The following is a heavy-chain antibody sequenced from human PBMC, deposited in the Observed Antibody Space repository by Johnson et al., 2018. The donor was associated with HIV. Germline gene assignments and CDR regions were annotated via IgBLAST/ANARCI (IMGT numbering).Heavy chain of an antibody. CDR2: ISSNVGRT. Sequence: VQLVESGGGLVQPGGSLRLSCAASGFTFSSYAMHWVRQAPGKGLEYVSAISSNVGRTYYANSVKGRFTISRDISKNTLYLQMGSLRAEDTAVYYCAKPRQPSDAFDIWGQGTMVTVSS. CDR3: AKPRQPSDAFDI. J-gene: IGHJ3*02. CDR1: GFTFSSYA. V-gene: IGHV3-64*01. D-gene: IGHD6-13*01.